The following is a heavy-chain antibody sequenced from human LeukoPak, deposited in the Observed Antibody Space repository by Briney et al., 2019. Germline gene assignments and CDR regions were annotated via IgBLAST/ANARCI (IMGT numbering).Heavy chain of an antibody. D-gene: IGHD3-16*02. Sequence: SETLSLTCTVSGGSISSSSYYWGWIRQPPGKGLEWIGYIYYSGSTSYNPSLKSRVTISVDTSKNQFSLKLSSVTAADTAVYYCARLYEGQDYVWGSYRPDAFDIWGQGTMVTVSS. CDR2: IYYSGST. J-gene: IGHJ3*02. V-gene: IGHV4-61*05. CDR3: ARLYEGQDYVWGSYRPDAFDI. CDR1: GGSISSSSYY.